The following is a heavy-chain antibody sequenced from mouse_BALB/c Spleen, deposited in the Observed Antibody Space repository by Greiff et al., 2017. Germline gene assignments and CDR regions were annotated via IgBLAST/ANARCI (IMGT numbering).Heavy chain of an antibody. Sequence: EVKLMESGPGLVKPSQSLSLTCSVTGYSFTSGYYWNWIRQFPGNKLEWMGYISYDGSNNYNPSLKNRISITRDTSKNQFFLKLNSVTTEDTATYYCARVDGNYDWFAYWGQGTLVTVSA. V-gene: IGHV3-6*02. CDR2: ISYDGSN. CDR3: ARVDGNYDWFAY. J-gene: IGHJ3*01. CDR1: GYSFTSGYY. D-gene: IGHD2-1*01.